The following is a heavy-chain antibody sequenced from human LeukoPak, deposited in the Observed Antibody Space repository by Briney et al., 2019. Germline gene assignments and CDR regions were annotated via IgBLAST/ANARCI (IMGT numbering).Heavy chain of an antibody. Sequence: GRSLRLSCAASGFTFDDYAMHWVRQAPGKGLEWVSGISWNSGSIGYADSVKGRFTISRDNAKNSLYLQMNSLRAEDTAVYYCAREVGYVGTGRAKYYFDYWGQGTLVTVSS. D-gene: IGHD1-26*01. V-gene: IGHV3-9*01. CDR1: GFTFDDYA. J-gene: IGHJ4*02. CDR3: AREVGYVGTGRAKYYFDY. CDR2: ISWNSGSI.